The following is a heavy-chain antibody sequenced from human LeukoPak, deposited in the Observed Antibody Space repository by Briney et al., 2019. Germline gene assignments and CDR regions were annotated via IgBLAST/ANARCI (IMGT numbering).Heavy chain of an antibody. CDR2: IYHSGST. D-gene: IGHD3-22*01. Sequence: PSETLSLTCAVYGGSFSGYYWSWIRQPPGKGLEWIGSIYHSGSTYYNPSLKSRVTISVDTSKNQFSLKLSSVTAADTAVYYCASRLRGLLLGEYHYFDYWGQGTLVTVSS. CDR1: GGSFSGYY. J-gene: IGHJ4*02. CDR3: ASRLRGLLLGEYHYFDY. V-gene: IGHV4-34*01.